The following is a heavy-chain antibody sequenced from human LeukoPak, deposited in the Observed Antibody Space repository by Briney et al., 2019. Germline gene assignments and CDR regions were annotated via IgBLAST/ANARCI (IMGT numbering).Heavy chain of an antibody. V-gene: IGHV3-43*01. D-gene: IGHD4-17*01. CDR2: ISWDGGST. CDR1: GFTFDDHT. Sequence: PGGSLRLSCAASGFTFDDHTMHWVRQAPGKGLEWVSLISWDGGSTYYADSVKGRFTISRDNSKNSLYLQMNSLRTEDTALYYCAKGYGDYDTDYWGQGTLVTVSS. J-gene: IGHJ4*02. CDR3: AKGYGDYDTDY.